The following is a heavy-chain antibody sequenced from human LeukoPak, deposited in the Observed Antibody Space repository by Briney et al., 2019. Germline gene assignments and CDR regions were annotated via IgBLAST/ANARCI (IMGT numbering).Heavy chain of an antibody. J-gene: IGHJ4*02. D-gene: IGHD2-2*01. CDR1: GGSISSYY. V-gene: IGHV4-4*07. Sequence: SGTLSLTCTVSGGSISSYYWSWIRQPAGKGLEWIGRIYTSGSTNYNPSLKSRVTMSVDTSKNQFSLKLSSVTAADTAVYYCARGRKHQLPQHFDYWGQGTLVTVSS. CDR3: ARGRKHQLPQHFDY. CDR2: IYTSGST.